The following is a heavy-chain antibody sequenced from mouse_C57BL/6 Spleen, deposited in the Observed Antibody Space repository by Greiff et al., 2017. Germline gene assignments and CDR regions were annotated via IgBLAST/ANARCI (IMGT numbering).Heavy chain of an antibody. CDR3: ARIYDGYYGEFAY. V-gene: IGHV1-7*01. Sequence: QVQLQQSGAELAKPGASVKLSCKASGYTFTSYWMHWVKQRPGQGLEWIGYINPSSGYTKYNQKFKDKATLTANKSSSTAYMQLSSLTYEDSAVYYCARIYDGYYGEFAYWGQGTLVTVSA. CDR1: GYTFTSYW. D-gene: IGHD2-3*01. J-gene: IGHJ3*01. CDR2: INPSSGYT.